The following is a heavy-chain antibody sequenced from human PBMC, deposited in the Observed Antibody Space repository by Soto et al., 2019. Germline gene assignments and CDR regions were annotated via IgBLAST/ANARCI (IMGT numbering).Heavy chain of an antibody. CDR3: ARHLGSALELLYYGMDV. CDR2: TYYRSKWYN. Sequence: PSPTLSLTCAISGDSVSSNSAAWNWIRQSTWRGLEWLGRTYYRSKWYNDYAVSVKSRITINPDTSKNQFSLKLNSVTPEDTAVYYCARHLGSALELLYYGMDVWGQGTTVTVSS. V-gene: IGHV6-1*01. CDR1: GDSVSSNSAA. D-gene: IGHD1-7*01. J-gene: IGHJ6*02.